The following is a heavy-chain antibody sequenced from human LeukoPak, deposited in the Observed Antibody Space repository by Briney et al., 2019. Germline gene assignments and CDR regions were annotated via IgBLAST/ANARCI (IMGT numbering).Heavy chain of an antibody. CDR3: ARYSVVVAATPRLYYYYYYMDV. CDR2: INPSGGST. CDR1: GYTFTSYY. V-gene: IGHV1-46*01. J-gene: IGHJ6*03. D-gene: IGHD2-15*01. Sequence: GASVKVSCKASGYTFTSYYMHWVRQAPGQALEWMGIINPSGGSTCYAQKFQGRVTMTRDTATSTVYMEVSSLRSEDAGVYYCARYSVVVAATPRLYYYYYYMDVGGKGTRVSVSS.